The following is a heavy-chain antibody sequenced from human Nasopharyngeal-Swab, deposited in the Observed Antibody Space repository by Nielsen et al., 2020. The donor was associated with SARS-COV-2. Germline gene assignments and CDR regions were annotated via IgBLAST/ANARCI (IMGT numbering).Heavy chain of an antibody. V-gene: IGHV4-30-4*01. Sequence: LRLSCAVSGGSISSGDYYWSWIRQPPGKGLEWIGYIYYSGSTYYNPSLKSRVTISVDTSKNQFSLKLSSVTAADTAVYYCARGLYYYDSSGYLGAFDIWGQGTMVTVSS. CDR3: ARGLYYYDSSGYLGAFDI. CDR1: GGSISSGDYY. CDR2: IYYSGST. J-gene: IGHJ3*02. D-gene: IGHD3-22*01.